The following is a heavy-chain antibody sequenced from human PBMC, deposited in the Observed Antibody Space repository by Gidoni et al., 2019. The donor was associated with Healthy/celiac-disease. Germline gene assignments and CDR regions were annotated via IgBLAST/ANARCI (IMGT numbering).Heavy chain of an antibody. D-gene: IGHD2-15*01. V-gene: IGHV1-46*01. CDR3: ARADCSGGSCYSIH. J-gene: IGHJ4*02. CDR1: GYTFTSYY. Sequence: QVQLVQSGAEVKKPGASVKVSCKASGYTFTSYYMHWVRQAPGKGLEWMGIINPSGGSTSYAQKFQGRVTMTRDTSTSTVYMELRSLRSEDTAVYYCARADCSGGSCYSIHWGQGTLVTVSA. CDR2: INPSGGST.